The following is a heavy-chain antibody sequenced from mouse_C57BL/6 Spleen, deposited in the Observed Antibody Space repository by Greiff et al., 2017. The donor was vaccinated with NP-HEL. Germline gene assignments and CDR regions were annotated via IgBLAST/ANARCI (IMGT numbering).Heavy chain of an antibody. Sequence: VHLVESGAELVKPGASVKISCKASGYAFSSYWMNWVKQRPGKGLEWIGQIYPGDGDTNYNGKFKGKATLTADKSSSTAYMQLSSLTSEDSAVYFCARGGSVGYYFDYWGQGTTLTVSS. CDR3: ARGGSVGYYFDY. J-gene: IGHJ2*01. CDR2: IYPGDGDT. V-gene: IGHV1-80*01. CDR1: GYAFSSYW.